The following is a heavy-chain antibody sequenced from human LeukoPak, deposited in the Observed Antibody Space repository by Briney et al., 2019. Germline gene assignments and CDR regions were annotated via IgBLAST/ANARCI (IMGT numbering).Heavy chain of an antibody. V-gene: IGHV4-34*01. Sequence: SETLSLMCAVYGGSFSGYYWSWIRQPPGKGLEWSGEIKHSGSTNYNPSLKSRVTISVDTSKNQFSLKLSSVTAADTAVYYCARHFAGPGTYAPYFGMDVWGQGATVTVSS. D-gene: IGHD3-3*02. CDR3: ARHFAGPGTYAPYFGMDV. J-gene: IGHJ6*02. CDR2: IKHSGST. CDR1: GGSFSGYY.